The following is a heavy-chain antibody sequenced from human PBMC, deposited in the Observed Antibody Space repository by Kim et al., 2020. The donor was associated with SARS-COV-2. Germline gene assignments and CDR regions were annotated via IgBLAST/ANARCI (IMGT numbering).Heavy chain of an antibody. J-gene: IGHJ6*02. CDR1: GFTFSSYG. Sequence: GGSLRLSCAASGFTFSSYGMHWVRQAPGKGLEWVAVIWYDGSNKYYADSVKGRFTISRDNSKNTLYLQMNSLRAEDTAVYYCARDFIDYGLMDVWGQGTTVTVSS. CDR3: ARDFIDYGLMDV. D-gene: IGHD3-16*01. V-gene: IGHV3-33*01. CDR2: IWYDGSNK.